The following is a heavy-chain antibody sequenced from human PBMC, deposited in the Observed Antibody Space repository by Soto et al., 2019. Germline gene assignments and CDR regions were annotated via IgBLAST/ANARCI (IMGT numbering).Heavy chain of an antibody. CDR1: GGSIGSYH. CDR2: VYYTGTT. CDR3: ARDTVLTGMFDF. V-gene: IGHV4-59*01. J-gene: IGHJ4*02. Sequence: SETLSLTCTVPGGSIGSYHWSWVRQPPGKGLEWIASVYYTGTTNYNPSLGSRVTISIDAPGNRFSMEITSVTAADTAIYYCARDTVLTGMFDFWGQGTMVTVYS. D-gene: IGHD4-17*01.